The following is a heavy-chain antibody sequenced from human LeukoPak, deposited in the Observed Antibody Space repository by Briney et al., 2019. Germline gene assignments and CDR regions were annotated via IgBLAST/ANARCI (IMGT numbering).Heavy chain of an antibody. CDR3: AKEVAIPVAVDAFER. D-gene: IGHD6-19*01. V-gene: IGHV3-23*01. CDR2: ISARGGTT. J-gene: IGHJ3*02. Sequence: GGSLRLSCAASGFTFNSYAMSWVRQAPGKGLEWVSAISARGGTTYYADSMKGRFTISRDNSKNTLYLQMNSLGAEDTAVYYCAKEVAIPVAVDAFERWGQGTLVTVSS. CDR1: GFTFNSYA.